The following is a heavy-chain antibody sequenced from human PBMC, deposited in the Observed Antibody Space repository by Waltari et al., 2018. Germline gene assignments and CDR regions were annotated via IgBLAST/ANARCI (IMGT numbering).Heavy chain of an antibody. CDR1: GGSVTGYY. V-gene: IGHV4-59*02. Sequence: QVQLQESGPGLVKPSETLSLTCTVSGGSVTGYYWSLIRQPPGKGLELIGLIYYSGNTDYNPALKSRVTIAVDTSRNQFSLNLSSVTAADTAVYYCAREIYGGNSRPYDYWGQGTLVTVSS. CDR2: IYYSGNT. J-gene: IGHJ4*02. D-gene: IGHD2-15*01. CDR3: AREIYGGNSRPYDY.